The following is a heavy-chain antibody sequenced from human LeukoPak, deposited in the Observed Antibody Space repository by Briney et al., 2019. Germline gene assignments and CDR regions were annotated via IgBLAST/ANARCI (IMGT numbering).Heavy chain of an antibody. D-gene: IGHD3-3*01. V-gene: IGHV1-8*01. J-gene: IGHJ6*02. CDR1: GYTFTSYD. CDR2: MNPNSGNT. Sequence: ASVKVSCKASGYTFTSYDINWVRQATGQGLEWMGWMNPNSGNTGYAQKFQGRVTMTRNTSISTAYMELSSLRSEDTAVYYCASPSRGFWCARYYGMDVWGQGTTVTVSS. CDR3: ASPSRGFWCARYYGMDV.